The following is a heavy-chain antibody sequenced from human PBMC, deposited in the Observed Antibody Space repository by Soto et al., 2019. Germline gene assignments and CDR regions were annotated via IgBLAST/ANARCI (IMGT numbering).Heavy chain of an antibody. J-gene: IGHJ4*02. CDR3: ARERSSGCDY. Sequence: QVQLVQSGAEVKKPGASVKVSCKASGYTFTSHDINWVRQATGQGFEWMGWLNPNSGNTAYARKFQGRVTMTRTTSRRTDYMELSSLRSEDTAVYYCARERSSGCDYWGQGTLVTVSS. D-gene: IGHD6-19*01. CDR2: LNPNSGNT. CDR1: GYTFTSHD. V-gene: IGHV1-8*01.